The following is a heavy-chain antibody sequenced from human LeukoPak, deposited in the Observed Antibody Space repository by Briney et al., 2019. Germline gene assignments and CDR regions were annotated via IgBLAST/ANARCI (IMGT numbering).Heavy chain of an antibody. Sequence: SETLSLTCTVSGGSISSYYWSWIRQPPGKGLEWIGYIYYSGSTNYNPSLKSRVTISVDTSKNQFSLKLSSVTAADTAVYYCARASEHDYSNYSTPPIDYWGQGTLVTVSS. CDR2: IYYSGST. V-gene: IGHV4-59*01. D-gene: IGHD4-11*01. CDR1: GGSISSYY. CDR3: ARASEHDYSNYSTPPIDY. J-gene: IGHJ4*02.